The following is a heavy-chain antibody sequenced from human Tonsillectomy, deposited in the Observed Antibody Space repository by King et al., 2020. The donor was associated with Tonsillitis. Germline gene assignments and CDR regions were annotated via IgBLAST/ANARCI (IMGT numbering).Heavy chain of an antibody. CDR1: GFTFSDYG. D-gene: IGHD3-22*01. V-gene: IGHV3-30*18. CDR3: AKSYYDTSGYSRSVDY. Sequence: VQLQESGGGVVQPGRSLRLSCAASGFTFSDYGMHWVRPAPGKGLECVAVLSYAGTTQYYTDSVKGRFTISRDNSKNTLYLQMNSLRAEDTAVYYCAKSYYDTSGYSRSVDYWGQGTLVTVSS. J-gene: IGHJ4*02. CDR2: LSYAGTTQ.